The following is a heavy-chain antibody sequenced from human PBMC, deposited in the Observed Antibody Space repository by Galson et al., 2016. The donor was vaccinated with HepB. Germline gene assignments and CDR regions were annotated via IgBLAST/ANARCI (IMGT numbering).Heavy chain of an antibody. Sequence: SETLSLTCSVSGGSISSTTYYWGWIRQPPGRGLEWIGSIFHSGHTYYNSSLKSRVTITVDTSKNQFSLKLNSVTAADTAVYQCARPRTSGYYYSAFDVWGQGAMVTVSS. CDR1: GGSISSTTYY. J-gene: IGHJ3*01. D-gene: IGHD3-22*01. CDR2: IFHSGHT. CDR3: ARPRTSGYYYSAFDV. V-gene: IGHV4-39*01.